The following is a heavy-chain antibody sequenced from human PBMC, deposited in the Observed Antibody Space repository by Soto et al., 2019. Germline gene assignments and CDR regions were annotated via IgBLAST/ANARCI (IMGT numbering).Heavy chain of an antibody. Sequence: GGSLRLSCAASGFTFSSYGMHWVRQAPGKGLEWVAVISYDGSNKYYADSVKGRFTISRDNSKNTLYLQMNSLRAEDTAVYYCAKEAWYYDFWSGPEAFDIWGQGKMVTVSS. CDR1: GFTFSSYG. CDR2: ISYDGSNK. J-gene: IGHJ3*02. CDR3: AKEAWYYDFWSGPEAFDI. V-gene: IGHV3-30*18. D-gene: IGHD3-3*01.